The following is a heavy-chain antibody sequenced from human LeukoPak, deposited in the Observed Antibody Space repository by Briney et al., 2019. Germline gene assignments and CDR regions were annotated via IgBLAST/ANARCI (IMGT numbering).Heavy chain of an antibody. CDR3: ARVASAYWYFDL. CDR2: IHSTGIT. CDR1: GGPITSSY. Sequence: SETLSLTCTVSGGPITSSYWSWIRQPTGKGLEWLGRIHSTGITNYNPSLMSRITMSVDTSKNQFSLKLSSVTAADTAVYYCARVASAYWYFDLWGRGTLVTVSS. J-gene: IGHJ2*01. V-gene: IGHV4-4*07.